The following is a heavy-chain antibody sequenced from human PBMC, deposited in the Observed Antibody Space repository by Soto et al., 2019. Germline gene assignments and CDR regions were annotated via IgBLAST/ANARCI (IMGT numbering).Heavy chain of an antibody. CDR2: ISGSGGST. D-gene: IGHD3-22*01. CDR3: AKNSSGYYDPSDY. Sequence: EVQLLESGGGLVQPGGSLRLSCAASGFTFSNYAMSWVRQAPGKGLEWVSAISGSGGSTYYADSVKGRFTISRDNSKNTLYLQMNSLRAGDTAVYHCAKNSSGYYDPSDYWGQGTLVTVSS. V-gene: IGHV3-23*01. J-gene: IGHJ4*02. CDR1: GFTFSNYA.